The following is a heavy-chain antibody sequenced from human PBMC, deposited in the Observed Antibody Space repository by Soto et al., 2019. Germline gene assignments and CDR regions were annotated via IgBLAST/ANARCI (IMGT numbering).Heavy chain of an antibody. V-gene: IGHV3-23*01. J-gene: IGHJ2*01. CDR2: ISVSGAST. Sequence: EVQVLESGGGLVQPGGSLRLSCAASGFTFRSYAMSWVRQAPGRGLEWVSAISVSGASTYYADSVKGRFTISRDNSKNTLYLQMNSLSAEDTAVYYCAKGAGDSSDYYWRRYFDLWGRGTLVTVSS. CDR3: AKGAGDSSDYYWRRYFDL. D-gene: IGHD3-22*01. CDR1: GFTFRSYA.